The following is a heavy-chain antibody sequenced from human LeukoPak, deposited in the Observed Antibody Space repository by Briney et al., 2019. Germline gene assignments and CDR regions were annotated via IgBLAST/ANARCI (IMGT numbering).Heavy chain of an antibody. Sequence: SETLSLTCTVSGGSISSSSYYWGWIRQPPGKGLEWIGSIYYSGSTYYNPSLKSRVTISVDRSKNQFSLKLSSVTAADTAVYYCARPIGDYGLWYYFDYWGQGTLVTVSS. CDR3: ARPIGDYGLWYYFDY. J-gene: IGHJ4*02. CDR1: GGSISSSSYY. CDR2: IYYSGST. D-gene: IGHD4-17*01. V-gene: IGHV4-39*07.